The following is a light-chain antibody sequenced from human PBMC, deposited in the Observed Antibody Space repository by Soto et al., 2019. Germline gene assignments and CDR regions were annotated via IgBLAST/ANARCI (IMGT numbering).Light chain of an antibody. Sequence: EIVLTQSTGTLSLSPGDRATLSCRASRSMSSSYVVWYQQKPGKAPRLLIYAASRRATGIPDRFRGSGSATEYTLTIIRLEAEEFAVYYCQQQGTFGQGTRLEIK. J-gene: IGKJ2*01. CDR3: QQQGT. CDR2: AAS. V-gene: IGKV3-20*01. CDR1: RSMSSSY.